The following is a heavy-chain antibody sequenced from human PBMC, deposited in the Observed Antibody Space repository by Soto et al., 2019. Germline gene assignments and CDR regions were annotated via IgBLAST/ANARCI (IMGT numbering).Heavy chain of an antibody. CDR1: GGSFSGYY. V-gene: IGHV4-34*01. D-gene: IGHD6-13*01. J-gene: IGHJ6*02. CDR3: VRVSPPIAAAGSYYYGMDV. Sequence: QVQLQQWGAGLLKPSETLSLTCAVYGGSFSGYYWSWIRQPPGKGLEWIGEINHSGSTNYNPSLKSRVTISVDTSKNQFSLKLSSVTAADTAVYYCVRVSPPIAAAGSYYYGMDVWGQGTTVTVSS. CDR2: INHSGST.